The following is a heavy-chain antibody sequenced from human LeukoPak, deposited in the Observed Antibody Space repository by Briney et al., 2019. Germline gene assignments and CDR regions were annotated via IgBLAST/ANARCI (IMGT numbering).Heavy chain of an antibody. CDR3: ARGGAYCSGGSCRADDY. Sequence: GASVTVSCKASGGTFSSYAISWVRQAPGQGLEWMGGIIPIFSTANYAQKFQGRVTITADESTSTAYMELSSLRADDTAVHYCARGGAYCSGGSCRADDYWGQGTLVTVSS. V-gene: IGHV1-69*13. J-gene: IGHJ4*02. CDR1: GGTFSSYA. CDR2: IIPIFSTA. D-gene: IGHD2-15*01.